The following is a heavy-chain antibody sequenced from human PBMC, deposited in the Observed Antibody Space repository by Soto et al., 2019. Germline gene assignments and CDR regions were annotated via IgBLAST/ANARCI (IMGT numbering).Heavy chain of an antibody. Sequence: PSETLSLTCAVSDGSISSSNWCRWIRQPPGKRLEWIGSIYYSGSTYYNPSLKSRVTISVDTSKNQFSLKLSSVTAADTAVYYCARHLGPDIVVVPSAICGGFAFDPWGQGTLVTVSS. CDR3: ARHLGPDIVVVPSAICGGFAFDP. CDR1: DGSISSSNW. J-gene: IGHJ5*02. V-gene: IGHV4-39*01. D-gene: IGHD2-2*01. CDR2: IYYSGST.